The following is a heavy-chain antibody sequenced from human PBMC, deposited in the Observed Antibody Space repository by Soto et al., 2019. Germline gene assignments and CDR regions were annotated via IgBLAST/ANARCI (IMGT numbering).Heavy chain of an antibody. J-gene: IGHJ6*02. D-gene: IGHD2-15*01. Sequence: QVQLVQSGAEVKKPGASVKVSCKASGYTFTGYYMHWVRQAPGQGLEWMGWINPNSGGTNYAQKFQGWVTMTRDTSISTAYMELSRLRSDDTAVYYCARDLVQLGSGGEPSYYYYYGMDVWGQGTTVTVSS. CDR1: GYTFTGYY. CDR3: ARDLVQLGSGGEPSYYYYYGMDV. V-gene: IGHV1-2*04. CDR2: INPNSGGT.